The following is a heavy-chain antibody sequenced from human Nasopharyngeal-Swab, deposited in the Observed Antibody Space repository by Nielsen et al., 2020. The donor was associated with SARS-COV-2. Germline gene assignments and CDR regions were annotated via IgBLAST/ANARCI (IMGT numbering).Heavy chain of an antibody. D-gene: IGHD1-1*01. Sequence: SETLSLTCTVSGGSISSSSYYWGWIRQPPGKGLEWIGSIYYSGSTYYNPSLKSRVTISVDTSKNQFSLKLSSVTAADTAVYYCARAAASSFFTTYGMDVWGQGTTVTVSS. V-gene: IGHV4-39*07. CDR3: ARAAASSFFTTYGMDV. J-gene: IGHJ6*02. CDR2: IYYSGST. CDR1: GGSISSSSYY.